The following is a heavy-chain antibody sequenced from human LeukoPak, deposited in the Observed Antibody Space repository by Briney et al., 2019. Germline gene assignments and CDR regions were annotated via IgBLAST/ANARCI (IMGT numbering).Heavy chain of an antibody. CDR3: ATLGLIGYFDY. J-gene: IGHJ4*02. V-gene: IGHV3-21*01. CDR1: GFTFSSYS. CDR2: ISSSSSYI. D-gene: IGHD3-16*01. Sequence: GGSLRLSCAASGFTFSSYSMNWVRQAPGKGLEWVSSISSSSSYIYYADSVKDRFTISRDNAKNSLYLQMNSLRAEDTAVYYCATLGLIGYFDYWGQGTLVTVSS.